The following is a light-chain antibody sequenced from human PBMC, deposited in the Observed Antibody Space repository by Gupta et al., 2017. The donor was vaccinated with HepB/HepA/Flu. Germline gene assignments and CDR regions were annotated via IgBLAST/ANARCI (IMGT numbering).Light chain of an antibody. J-gene: IGKJ4*01. CDR3: QQRSDWPLT. CDR2: DAS. V-gene: IGKV3-11*01. Sequence: EIVLTQSPATLSLSPGERATLSCRASQSVSSYLAWYQQKPGQAPRLLIYDASNRATGIPVRFSGGGSGTDFTLTISSLEPEDFAIYYCQQRSDWPLTFGGGTKVEI. CDR1: QSVSSY.